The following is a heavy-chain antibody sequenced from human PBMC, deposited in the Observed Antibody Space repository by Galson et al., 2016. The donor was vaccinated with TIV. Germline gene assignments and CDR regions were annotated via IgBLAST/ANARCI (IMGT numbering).Heavy chain of an antibody. V-gene: IGHV3-33*08. CDR2: IWYDGSDK. Sequence: SLRLSCAASGFTFGSYGMHWVRQAPGKGLEWVAFIWYDGSDKNYGDSVEGRFTISRDNSKNTLYLQMNSLRAEDTAVYYCARVFADYYVDYWGQGTLVTVSS. CDR3: ARVFADYYVDY. J-gene: IGHJ4*02. D-gene: IGHD3-10*02. CDR1: GFTFGSYG.